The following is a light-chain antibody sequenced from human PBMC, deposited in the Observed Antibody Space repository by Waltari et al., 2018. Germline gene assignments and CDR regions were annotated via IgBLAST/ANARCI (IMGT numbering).Light chain of an antibody. CDR1: SGSIGSNY. J-gene: IGLJ7*01. CDR2: GNN. Sequence: NFMLTQPHSVSESPGKTVTISCTRNSGSIGSNYVQWYQQRPGSAPISVIYGNNQRPSGCPDRFSSPIDSSSNTSSLTISGLKTEDEGDYFCQSYDSNNHVVFGGGTHLTVL. V-gene: IGLV6-57*04. CDR3: QSYDSNNHVV.